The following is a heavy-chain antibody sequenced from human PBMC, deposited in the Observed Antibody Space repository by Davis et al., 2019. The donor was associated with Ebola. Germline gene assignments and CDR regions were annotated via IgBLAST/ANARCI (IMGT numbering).Heavy chain of an antibody. V-gene: IGHV1-2*06. CDR1: GYTFTGYY. D-gene: IGHD6-19*01. CDR3: ARVHMYSSGWDY. J-gene: IGHJ4*02. CDR2: INPNSGGT. Sequence: AASVKVSCKASGYTFTGYYMHWVRQAPGQGLEWMGRINPNSGGTNYAQKFQGRVTITRDTSASTAYMELSSLRSEDTAVYYCARVHMYSSGWDYWGQGTLVTVSS.